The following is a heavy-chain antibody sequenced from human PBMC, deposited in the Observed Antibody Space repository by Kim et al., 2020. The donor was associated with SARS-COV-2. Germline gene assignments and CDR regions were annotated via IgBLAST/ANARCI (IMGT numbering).Heavy chain of an antibody. J-gene: IGHJ4*02. D-gene: IGHD3-22*01. V-gene: IGHV3-21*01. Sequence: GGSLRLSCAASEFTFSTYSMNWVRQAPGKGLEWVSSISSSSNYIYYADSVKGRFTISRDNAKNSLYLQMNSLRAEDTAVYYCAREGYYDSSGYPAFDYWGQGTLVTVSS. CDR3: AREGYYDSSGYPAFDY. CDR1: EFTFSTYS. CDR2: ISSSSNYI.